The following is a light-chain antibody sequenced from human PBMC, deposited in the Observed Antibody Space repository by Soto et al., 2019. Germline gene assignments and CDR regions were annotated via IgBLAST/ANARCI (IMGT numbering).Light chain of an antibody. V-gene: IGKV1-5*01. CDR3: QQYNNYPRT. CDR1: ESIRTW. Sequence: IQLTQSPSTLSASIGDRVTITCRASESIRTWLAWYQHKPGKAPKFLIYDASSLESGVPSRFSGSGSGTEFTLTISSLQPDDFAIYYCQQYNNYPRTFG. CDR2: DAS. J-gene: IGKJ1*01.